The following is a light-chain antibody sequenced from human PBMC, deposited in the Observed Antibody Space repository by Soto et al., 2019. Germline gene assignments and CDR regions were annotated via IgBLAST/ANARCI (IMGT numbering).Light chain of an antibody. V-gene: IGLV2-14*03. CDR3: SSYTRTFTLV. J-gene: IGLJ1*01. CDR1: SSDVGAYDY. CDR2: DVS. Sequence: QSVLTQPASVSGSPGQPITISCTGTSSDVGAYDYVSWYQHHPGKAPKVIIYDVSNRPSGVSNRFSGSKSGNTASLTISGLQAEDEADYYCSSYTRTFTLVFGSGTKLTVL.